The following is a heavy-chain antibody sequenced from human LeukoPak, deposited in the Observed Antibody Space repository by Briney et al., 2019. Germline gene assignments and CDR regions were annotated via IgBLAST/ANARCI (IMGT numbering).Heavy chain of an antibody. D-gene: IGHD3-3*01. Sequence: GRSLRLSCAASGFTFSSYAMHWVRQAPGKGLEWVAVISYDGSNKYYADSVKGRFTISRDNSKNTLYLQMNSLRAEDTAVYYCARDAFYYDFWSGYYTLGDYFDYWGQGTLVTVPS. CDR3: ARDAFYYDFWSGYYTLGDYFDY. J-gene: IGHJ4*02. CDR1: GFTFSSYA. V-gene: IGHV3-30-3*01. CDR2: ISYDGSNK.